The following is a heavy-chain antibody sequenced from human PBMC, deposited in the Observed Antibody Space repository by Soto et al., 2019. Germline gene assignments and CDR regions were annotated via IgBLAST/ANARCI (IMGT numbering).Heavy chain of an antibody. CDR2: IYYSGST. Sequence: SETLSLTCTVSGGSISSGGYYWSWIRQHPGKGLEWIGYIYYSGSTYYNPSLKSRVTISVDTSKNQFSLKLSSVTAADTAVYYCARGGVVVAAPPDYWGQGTXVTVSS. CDR3: ARGGVVVAAPPDY. J-gene: IGHJ4*02. V-gene: IGHV4-31*03. D-gene: IGHD2-15*01. CDR1: GGSISSGGYY.